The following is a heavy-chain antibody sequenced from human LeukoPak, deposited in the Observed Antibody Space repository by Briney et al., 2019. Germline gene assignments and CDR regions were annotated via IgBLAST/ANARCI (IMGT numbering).Heavy chain of an antibody. Sequence: SETLSLTCAVYGGSFSGYYWSWIRQPPGKGLEWIGYICYSGITYYNPSLKSRLTMSLDTSNNQFSLHLSSVTAADTAVYCCARQVGRGTQVYYMDVWGKGTTVTVSS. CDR1: GGSFSGYY. V-gene: IGHV4-34*11. CDR2: ICYSGIT. D-gene: IGHD3-16*01. CDR3: ARQVGRGTQVYYMDV. J-gene: IGHJ6*03.